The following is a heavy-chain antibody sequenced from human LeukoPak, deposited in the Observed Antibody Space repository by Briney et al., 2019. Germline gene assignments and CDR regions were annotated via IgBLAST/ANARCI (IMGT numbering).Heavy chain of an antibody. CDR2: IDNGGDNT. J-gene: IGHJ6*02. Sequence: GGSLRLSCAASGFTFRTNTMSWVRQASGKGLEWVSTIDNGGDNTFYADSVKGRFTISRDNSKNTLYLQMNSLRAEDTAVYYCARAYYDILTGYYAYYYGMDVWGQGTTVTVSS. CDR1: GFTFRTNT. CDR3: ARAYYDILTGYYAYYYGMDV. V-gene: IGHV3-23*01. D-gene: IGHD3-9*01.